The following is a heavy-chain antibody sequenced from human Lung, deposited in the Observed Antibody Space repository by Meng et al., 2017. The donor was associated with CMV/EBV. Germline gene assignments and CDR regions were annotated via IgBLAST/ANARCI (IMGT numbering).Heavy chain of an antibody. D-gene: IGHD2-15*01. Sequence: ASVXVSXKASGYTFTGYYMHWVRQAPGQGLEWMGWINPNSGGTNYAQKFQGRVTMTRDTSISTAYMELSRLRSDDTAVYYCARELDLQLGYCSGGSCYGRGNWFDPXGRGXLVTVSS. CDR1: GYTFTGYY. V-gene: IGHV1-2*02. CDR2: INPNSGGT. J-gene: IGHJ5*02. CDR3: ARELDLQLGYCSGGSCYGRGNWFDP.